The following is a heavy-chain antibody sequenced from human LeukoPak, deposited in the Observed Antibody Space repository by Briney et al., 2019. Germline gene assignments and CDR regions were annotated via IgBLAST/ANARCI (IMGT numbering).Heavy chain of an antibody. D-gene: IGHD6-13*01. Sequence: GGSLRLSCSTSQFNFNTYGLSWVRQAPGKGLEWVSSISGSGTQYADSVQGRFTISRDNSKNTLYLQMNSLRAEDTAVYYCAKVDHSSSWSTELYYFDYWGQGTLVTVSS. CDR2: ISGSGT. V-gene: IGHV3-23*01. CDR3: AKVDHSSSWSTELYYFDY. CDR1: QFNFNTYG. J-gene: IGHJ4*02.